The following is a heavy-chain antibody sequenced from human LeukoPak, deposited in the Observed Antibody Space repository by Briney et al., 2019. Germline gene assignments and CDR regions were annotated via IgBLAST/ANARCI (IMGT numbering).Heavy chain of an antibody. CDR1: GFTFSSYA. D-gene: IGHD2/OR15-2a*01. CDR3: ARDFYDGFALDY. V-gene: IGHV3-23*01. J-gene: IGHJ4*02. CDR2: IRGSGGST. Sequence: GGSLRLSCAASGFTFSSYAMSWVRQAPGKGLEWVSGIRGSGGSTNYADSVKGRFTISRDNARNSLYLQMDNLRAEDTGVYYCARDFYDGFALDYWGQGTLVTVSS.